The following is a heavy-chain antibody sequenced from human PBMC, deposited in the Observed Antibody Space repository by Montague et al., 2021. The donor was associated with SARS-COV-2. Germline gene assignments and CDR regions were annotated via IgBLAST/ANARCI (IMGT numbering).Heavy chain of an antibody. J-gene: IGHJ5*02. D-gene: IGHD3-9*01. CDR1: GFPFSSRR. CDR3: ATDRTVAPGYGFDP. V-gene: IGHV3-74*01. Sequence: SLRLSCAASGFPFSSRRMHWVRQLPGKGLLWVSRINTDGTITNYADSVKGRFTISRDNAKNSMYLQMNSLRVEDTAVYYCATDRTVAPGYGFDPWGQGTLVTVSS. CDR2: INTDGTIT.